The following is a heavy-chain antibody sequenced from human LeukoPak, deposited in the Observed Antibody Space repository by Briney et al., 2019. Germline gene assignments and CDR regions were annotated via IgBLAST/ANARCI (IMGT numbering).Heavy chain of an antibody. J-gene: IGHJ4*02. CDR1: GFTVSSNY. V-gene: IGHV3-66*01. Sequence: GGSLRLSCAASGFTVSSNYMSWVRQAPGKGLEWVSVIYSGGSTYYADSVKGRFTISRDNSKNTLYLQMNSLRAEDTALYYCARGHAYDSSGYYDYWGQGTLVTVSS. D-gene: IGHD3-22*01. CDR3: ARGHAYDSSGYYDY. CDR2: IYSGGST.